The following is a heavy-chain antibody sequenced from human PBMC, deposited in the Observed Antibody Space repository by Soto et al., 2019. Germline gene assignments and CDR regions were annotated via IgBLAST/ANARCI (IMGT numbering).Heavy chain of an antibody. D-gene: IGHD5-18*01. CDR1: GYSFTSYW. Sequence: PGESLQISCKGSGYSFTSYWIGWVRQMPGKGLEWMGIIYPGDSDTRYSPSFQGQVTISADKSISTAYLQWSSLKASDTAMYYCARFVVDTAMVIRGMDYYYYYGMDVWGQGTTVTVSS. J-gene: IGHJ6*02. CDR3: ARFVVDTAMVIRGMDYYYYYGMDV. V-gene: IGHV5-51*01. CDR2: IYPGDSDT.